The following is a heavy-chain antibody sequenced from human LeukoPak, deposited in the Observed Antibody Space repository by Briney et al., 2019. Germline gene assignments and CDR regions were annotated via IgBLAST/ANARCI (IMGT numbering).Heavy chain of an antibody. CDR2: INPNTGGT. V-gene: IGHV1-2*02. CDR1: RYTFTVYY. J-gene: IGHJ4*02. Sequence: ASVKVSCKASRYTFTVYYIHWVRQAPGQGLEWMGWINPNTGGTNYAQKFQGRVTMTRDTSISTAYMELNRLRSDDTAVYFCAEGFDSWGQGTLVTVSS. CDR3: AEGFDS.